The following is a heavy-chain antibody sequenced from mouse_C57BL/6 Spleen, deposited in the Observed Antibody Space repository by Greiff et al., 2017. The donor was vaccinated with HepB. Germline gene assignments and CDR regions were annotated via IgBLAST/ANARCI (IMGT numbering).Heavy chain of an antibody. CDR1: GFSLTSYG. Sequence: QVQLQQSGPGLVAPSQSLSITCTVSGFSLTSYGVSWVRQPPGKGLEWLGVIWGDGSTNYHSALISRLSISKDNSKSQVFLKLNSLQTDDTATYYCAKPGDGYDYDWFAYWGQGTLVTVSA. CDR3: AKPGDGYDYDWFAY. V-gene: IGHV2-3*01. D-gene: IGHD2-4*01. J-gene: IGHJ3*01. CDR2: IWGDGST.